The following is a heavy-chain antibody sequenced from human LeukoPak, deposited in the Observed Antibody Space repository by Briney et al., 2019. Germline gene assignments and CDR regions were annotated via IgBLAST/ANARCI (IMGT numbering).Heavy chain of an antibody. CDR2: ISAYNGNT. V-gene: IGHV1-18*01. J-gene: IGHJ4*02. D-gene: IGHD2-2*01. Sequence: GASVKVSCKASGYTFTSYGISWVRQAPGQGLEWMGWISAYNGNTNYAQKLQGRVTMTTDTSTSTAYMELRSLRSDDTAVYYCARARYCSSTSCYLDYWGQGTLVTVSS. CDR1: GYTFTSYG. CDR3: ARARYCSSTSCYLDY.